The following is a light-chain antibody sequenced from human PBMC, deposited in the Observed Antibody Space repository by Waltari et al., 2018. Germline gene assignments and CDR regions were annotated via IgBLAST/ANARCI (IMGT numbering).Light chain of an antibody. CDR2: AAS. J-gene: IGKJ5*01. Sequence: IQLSQSPSSLSASVGDRVTIPCRARQGISNYLAWYQQKPGKAPQLLIYAASTLQSGVPSRFSGGGSGTDFTLTISSLQPEDFATYYCQQLTSYSIPFGQGTRLEIK. CDR3: QQLTSYSIP. CDR1: QGISNY. V-gene: IGKV1-9*01.